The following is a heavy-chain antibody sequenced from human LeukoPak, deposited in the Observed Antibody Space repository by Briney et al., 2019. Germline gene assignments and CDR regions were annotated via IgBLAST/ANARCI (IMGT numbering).Heavy chain of an antibody. CDR3: ARGAPGSGWYYFDY. V-gene: IGHV3-33*01. D-gene: IGHD6-19*01. CDR2: IWYDGSNK. J-gene: IGHJ4*02. CDR1: GFTFGSYG. Sequence: GGSLRLSCAASGFTFGSYGMHWVRQAPGKGLEWVAVIWYDGSNKYYADSVKGRFTISRDNSKNTLYLQMNSLRAEDTAVYYCARGAPGSGWYYFDYWGQGTLVTVSS.